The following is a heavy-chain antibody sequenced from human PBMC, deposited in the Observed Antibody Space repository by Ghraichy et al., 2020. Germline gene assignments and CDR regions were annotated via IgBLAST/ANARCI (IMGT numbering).Heavy chain of an antibody. CDR2: IGTSGDT. CDR3: ARGGSGWSFDH. J-gene: IGHJ4*02. CDR1: GFTFSSYD. V-gene: IGHV3-13*01. Sequence: GGSLRLSCAASGFTFSSYDMHWVRQATGKGLEWVSTIGTSGDTYYAGSVKGRFTISRENAKSSLYLQVNSRRAGDTSVYYCARGGSGWSFDHWGQGTLVTVSS. D-gene: IGHD6-19*01.